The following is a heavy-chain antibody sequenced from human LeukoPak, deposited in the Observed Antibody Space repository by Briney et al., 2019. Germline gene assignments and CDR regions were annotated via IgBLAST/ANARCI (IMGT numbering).Heavy chain of an antibody. CDR3: ARVYDVWSGYYRDY. CDR1: GFIFSNYW. D-gene: IGHD3-3*01. CDR2: IKQDGSER. Sequence: GGSLRLSCAASGFIFSNYWLSWVRQAPGKGLEWVANIKQDGSERYYVDSVKGRFIVSRDNAKNSLYLQMNSLRAEDTAVYYCARVYDVWSGYYRDYWGQGTLVSVSS. J-gene: IGHJ4*02. V-gene: IGHV3-7*04.